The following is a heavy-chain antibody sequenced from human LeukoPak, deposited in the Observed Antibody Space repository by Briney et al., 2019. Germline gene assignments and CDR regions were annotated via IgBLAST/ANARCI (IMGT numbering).Heavy chain of an antibody. CDR1: GFTFSRYW. V-gene: IGHV3-7*01. D-gene: IGHD3-9*01. CDR3: AREELNYDILTGYYSLGYFDH. CDR2: IKQDGSEK. Sequence: GGCLRLSCAASGFTFSRYWMSWVRQAPGKGLEWVANIKQDGSEKYYVDSVKGRFTISRDNAKNSLYLQMNSMRAEDTAVYYCAREELNYDILTGYYSLGYFDHWGQGTLVTVSS. J-gene: IGHJ1*01.